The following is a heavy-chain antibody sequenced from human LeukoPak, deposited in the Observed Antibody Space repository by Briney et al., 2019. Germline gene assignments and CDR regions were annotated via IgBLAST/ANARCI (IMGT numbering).Heavy chain of an antibody. CDR3: ARDVTMVRGGAEDYYYYMDV. CDR1: GYTFTGYY. V-gene: IGHV1-2*02. J-gene: IGHJ6*03. Sequence: GASVKVSCKASGYTFTGYYMHWVRQAPGQGLEWMGWINPNSGGTNYAQKFQGRVTMTRDTSISTAYMELSRLRSDDTAAYYCARDVTMVRGGAEDYYYYMDVWGKGTTVTISS. CDR2: INPNSGGT. D-gene: IGHD3-10*01.